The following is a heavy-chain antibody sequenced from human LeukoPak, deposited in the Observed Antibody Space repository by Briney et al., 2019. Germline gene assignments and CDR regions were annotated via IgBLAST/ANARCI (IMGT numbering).Heavy chain of an antibody. CDR3: ARPFGGSDSSGYYYPY. V-gene: IGHV4-34*01. Sequence: SETLSLTCAVYGGSFSGYYWSWIRQPPGKGLEWIGEINHSGSTNYNPSLKSRVTISVDTSKNQFSLKLSSVTAADTAVYYCARPFGGSDSSGYYYPYWGQGTLVTVSS. CDR2: INHSGST. J-gene: IGHJ4*02. D-gene: IGHD3-22*01. CDR1: GGSFSGYY.